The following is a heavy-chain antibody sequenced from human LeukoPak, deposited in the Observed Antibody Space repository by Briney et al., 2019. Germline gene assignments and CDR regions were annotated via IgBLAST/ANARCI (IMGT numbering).Heavy chain of an antibody. CDR3: ARVRPNKYCSGGSCYQTGGMDV. D-gene: IGHD2-15*01. J-gene: IGHJ6*02. CDR1: GFTFSSYA. Sequence: GGSLRLSCAASGFTFSSYAMHWVRQAPGKGLEWVAVISYDGSNKYYADSVKGRFTISGDNSKNTLYLQMNSLRAEDTAVYYCARVRPNKYCSGGSCYQTGGMDVWGQGTTVTVSS. CDR2: ISYDGSNK. V-gene: IGHV3-30-3*01.